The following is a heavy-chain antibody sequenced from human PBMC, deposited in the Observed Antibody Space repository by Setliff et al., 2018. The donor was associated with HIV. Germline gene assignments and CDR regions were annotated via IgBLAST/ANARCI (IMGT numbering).Heavy chain of an antibody. CDR2: IYYSAST. V-gene: IGHV4-39*07. D-gene: IGHD3-16*01. CDR1: GGSISSSGYY. J-gene: IGHJ3*02. CDR3: ASPRSLLVWYDAFDI. Sequence: SETLSLTCSVSGGSISSSGYYWGWIRQSPEKGLEWIGSIYYSASTYYNPSLKSRVAMSVDTSENQFSLTLSSVTAADTAVYYCASPRSLLVWYDAFDIWGQGIMVTVSS.